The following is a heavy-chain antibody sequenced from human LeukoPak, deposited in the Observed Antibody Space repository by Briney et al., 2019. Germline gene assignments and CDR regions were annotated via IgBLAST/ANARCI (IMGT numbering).Heavy chain of an antibody. Sequence: GGSLRLSCAASGFTFSSYGMHWVRQAPGKGLEWVAVIWYDGSNKYYADSVKGRFTISRDNYKKTLYLQMNSLRAEDTSVNYCARDWSVQMRWDVFDVWGQGTMVTVSS. CDR3: ARDWSVQMRWDVFDV. CDR2: IWYDGSNK. D-gene: IGHD5-24*01. V-gene: IGHV3-33*01. CDR1: GFTFSSYG. J-gene: IGHJ3*01.